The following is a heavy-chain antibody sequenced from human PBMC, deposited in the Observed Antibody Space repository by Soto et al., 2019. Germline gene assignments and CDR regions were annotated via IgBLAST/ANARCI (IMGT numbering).Heavy chain of an antibody. J-gene: IGHJ4*02. CDR1: GFTFSTCT. CDR3: AREVQPVVRREYDH. D-gene: IGHD2-15*01. V-gene: IGHV3-21*06. CDR2: IGSGGSP. Sequence: EVQLVESGGGLVKPGGSLRLSCAVSGFTFSTCTMNWVRQAPGKGLEWVSSIGSGGSPYYADSVKGRFTISRDNAKNSLYLQMNSLGAEDTAVYYWAREVQPVVRREYDHWGQGTLVTVSS.